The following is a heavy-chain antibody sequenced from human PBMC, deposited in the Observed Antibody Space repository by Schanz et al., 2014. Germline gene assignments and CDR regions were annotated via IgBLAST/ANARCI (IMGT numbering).Heavy chain of an antibody. CDR2: ISAYNGNT. CDR1: GFNFNNYD. D-gene: IGHD3-9*01. CDR3: AKAEYDILTDSYSRLDP. V-gene: IGHV1-18*04. Sequence: QVQLVQSGAEVKKPGASVKVSCTASGFNFNNYDINWVRQATGQGLEWMGWISAYNGNTKYPQKLQGRVTMTTDTSTSTAYMELRSLRSDDTAVYYCAKAEYDILTDSYSRLDPWGQGTLVTVSS. J-gene: IGHJ5*02.